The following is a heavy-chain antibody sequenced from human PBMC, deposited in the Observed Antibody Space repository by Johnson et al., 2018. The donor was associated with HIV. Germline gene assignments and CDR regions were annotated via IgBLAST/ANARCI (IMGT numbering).Heavy chain of an antibody. CDR3: ARSGGYPNAFDM. CDR2: T. D-gene: IGHD6-13*01. Sequence: TDYADSVKGRFTVSRDSAKNSLFLQMNSLRVEDTAVYYCARSGGYPNAFDMWGQGTLVTVPA. J-gene: IGHJ3*02. V-gene: IGHV3-20*03.